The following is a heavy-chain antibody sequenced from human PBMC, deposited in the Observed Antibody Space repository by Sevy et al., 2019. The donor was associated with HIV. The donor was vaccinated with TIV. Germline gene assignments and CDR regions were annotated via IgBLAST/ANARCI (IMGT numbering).Heavy chain of an antibody. CDR2: IKSKTDGGTT. D-gene: IGHD3-22*01. CDR3: TTGAYYYDSGGYRGFDY. Sequence: GGSLRLSCAASGFTFNNAWMSWVRQAPGKGLEWVGRIKSKTDGGTTDYAAPVKGRFTISRDDSKNTLYLQMNNLKTEDTAVYYCTTGAYYYDSGGYRGFDYWGQGTLVTVSS. J-gene: IGHJ4*02. CDR1: GFTFNNAW. V-gene: IGHV3-15*01.